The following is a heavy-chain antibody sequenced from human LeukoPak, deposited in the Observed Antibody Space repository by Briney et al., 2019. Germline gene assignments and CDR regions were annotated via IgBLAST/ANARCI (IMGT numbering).Heavy chain of an antibody. CDR3: ARDGYCSGGSCYVDY. CDR1: GFTFSDYY. J-gene: IGHJ4*02. D-gene: IGHD2-15*01. Sequence: GGSLRLSCAASGFTFSDYYMSWIRQAPGKGLEWVSYISSSGSSIYYADPVKGRFTISRDNAKNSLYLQMNSLRAEDTAVYYCARDGYCSGGSCYVDYWGQGTLVTVSS. CDR2: ISSSGSSI. V-gene: IGHV3-11*01.